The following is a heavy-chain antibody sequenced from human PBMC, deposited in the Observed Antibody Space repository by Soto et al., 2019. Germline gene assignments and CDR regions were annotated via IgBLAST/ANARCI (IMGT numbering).Heavy chain of an antibody. V-gene: IGHV1-18*01. CDR3: ARETGTTFSYYYYGMDV. CDR2: ISAYNGNT. J-gene: IGHJ6*02. CDR1: GYTFTSYG. Sequence: GASVKVSCKASGYTFTSYGISWVRQAPGQGLEWMGWISAYNGNTNYAQKLQGRVTMTTDTSTSTAYMELRSLRSDDTAVYYCARETGTTFSYYYYGMDVWGQGTTVTVSS. D-gene: IGHD1-7*01.